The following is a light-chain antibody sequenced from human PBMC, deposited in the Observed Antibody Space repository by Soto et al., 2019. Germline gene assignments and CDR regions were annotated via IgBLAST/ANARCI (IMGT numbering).Light chain of an antibody. Sequence: QSVLTQPPSVSAAPGQKVTISCSGSSSNIENNYVSWYQQLPGTAPKLLIHDNNNRPSGIPDRFSGSKSGTSATLGITGLQTGDEAEYYCGTWDDSLSAVVFGGGTKVTVL. J-gene: IGLJ2*01. V-gene: IGLV1-51*01. CDR3: GTWDDSLSAVV. CDR2: DNN. CDR1: SSNIENNY.